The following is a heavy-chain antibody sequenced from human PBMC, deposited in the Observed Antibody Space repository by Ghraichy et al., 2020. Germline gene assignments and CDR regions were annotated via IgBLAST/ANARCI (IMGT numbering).Heavy chain of an antibody. CDR2: INHTGST. V-gene: IGHV4-34*01. CDR1: GDSFSGYY. Sequence: SETLSLTCAVYGDSFSGYYWTWIRQPPGKGLEWIGEINHTGSTNYNPSLKSRVTISVDSSKNQFSLKLSSVTAADTAVYYCTRVNMAAAGNPSDSWGRGTLVTVSS. D-gene: IGHD6-13*01. CDR3: TRVNMAAAGNPSDS. J-gene: IGHJ4*02.